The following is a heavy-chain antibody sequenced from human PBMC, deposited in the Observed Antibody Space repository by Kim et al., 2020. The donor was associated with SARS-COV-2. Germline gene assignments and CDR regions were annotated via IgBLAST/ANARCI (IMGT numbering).Heavy chain of an antibody. J-gene: IGHJ4*02. CDR2: T. V-gene: IGHV1-2*02. Sequence: TNCAQKFKGRVTMTRDTSISTPYLELSRLGSEDTAVYYCARSGFNWGLDYWGQGTLVTVSS. CDR3: ARSGFNWGLDY. D-gene: IGHD7-27*01.